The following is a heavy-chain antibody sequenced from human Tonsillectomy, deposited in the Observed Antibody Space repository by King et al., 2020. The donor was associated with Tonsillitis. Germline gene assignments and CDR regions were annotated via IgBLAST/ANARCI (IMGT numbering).Heavy chain of an antibody. V-gene: IGHV1-46*01. CDR1: GYTFTNYY. CDR2: INPSGGST. J-gene: IGHJ6*02. D-gene: IGHD2-15*01. Sequence: LQLVQSGAEVKKPGASVKVSCKASGYTFTNYYMHWVRQAPGQGLEWMGIINPSGGSTSYAQKFQGRVTMTRDTSTSTVYMELSSLRSEDTAVYYCARDRYRSGYFYGMDVWGQGTTVTVSS. CDR3: ARDRYRSGYFYGMDV.